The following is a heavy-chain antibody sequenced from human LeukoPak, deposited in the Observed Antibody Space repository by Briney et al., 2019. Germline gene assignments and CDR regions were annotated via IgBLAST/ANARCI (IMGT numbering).Heavy chain of an antibody. CDR3: AKGPYYYGSGRPNYYYYGMDV. V-gene: IGHV3-9*01. J-gene: IGHJ6*02. Sequence: GGSLRLSCAASGFTFDDYAMHWVRQAPGKGLEWVSGISWNSGSIGYADSVKGRFTISRDNAKNSLYLQMSSLRAEDTALYYCAKGPYYYGSGRPNYYYYGMDVWGQGTTVTVSS. CDR2: ISWNSGSI. CDR1: GFTFDDYA. D-gene: IGHD3-10*01.